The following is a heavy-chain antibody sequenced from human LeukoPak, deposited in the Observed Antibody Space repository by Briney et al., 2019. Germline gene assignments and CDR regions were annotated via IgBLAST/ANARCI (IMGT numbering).Heavy chain of an antibody. CDR2: ISVYNGNT. D-gene: IGHD5-18*01. CDR1: GYTVTSSG. V-gene: IGHV1-18*01. Sequence: ASVKVSCKASGYTVTSSGISWVRQAPGQGLEWRGWISVYNGNTNYAQKLQGRVTMTTDTSTSTAYMELRRLRSEDTAVYYCASSGYSYGHDFRYWGTGTLVIVSS. J-gene: IGHJ4*02. CDR3: ASSGYSYGHDFRY.